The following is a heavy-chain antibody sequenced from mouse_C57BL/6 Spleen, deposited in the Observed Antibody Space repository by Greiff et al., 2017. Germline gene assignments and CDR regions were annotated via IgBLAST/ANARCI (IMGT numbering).Heavy chain of an antibody. CDR2: ISNGGGST. D-gene: IGHD2-4*01. Sequence: EVKLVESGGGLVQPGGSLKLSCAASGFTFSDYYMYWVRQTPEKRLEWVAYISNGGGSTYYPDTVKGRFTISRDNAKNTLYLQMSRLKSEDTAMYYCARQGDYDYDGWYFDVWGTGTTVTVSS. J-gene: IGHJ1*03. CDR3: ARQGDYDYDGWYFDV. CDR1: GFTFSDYY. V-gene: IGHV5-12*01.